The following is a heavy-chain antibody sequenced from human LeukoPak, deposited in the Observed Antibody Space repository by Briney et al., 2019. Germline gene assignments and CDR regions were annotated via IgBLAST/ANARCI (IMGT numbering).Heavy chain of an antibody. V-gene: IGHV4-34*01. Sequence: PSETLSLTCAVYGGSFSGYYWNWIRQSPGKGLEWIGEINHSGSTNYNPSLKSRVTMSVDTSKNQFSLKLSSVTAADTAVYYCARHPNRGYYPDYWGQGTLVTVSS. CDR2: INHSGST. CDR3: ARHPNRGYYPDY. J-gene: IGHJ4*02. D-gene: IGHD3-22*01. CDR1: GGSFSGYY.